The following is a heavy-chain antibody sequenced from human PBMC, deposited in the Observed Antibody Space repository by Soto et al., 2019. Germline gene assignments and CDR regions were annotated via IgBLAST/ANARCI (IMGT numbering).Heavy chain of an antibody. CDR3: ARLYNSGYYRHEGDSYFYCLDV. Sequence: QVPLQESGPGLVKPSETLSVTCSVSGASIRDYYWSWIRQPAGKGLEWIGRMYTSGNTQYNPSLTSRLTRSTETSVNQFSLTLRAVTAADTAIYFCARLYNSGYYRHEGDSYFYCLDVWGQGTTVTVSS. CDR1: GASIRDYY. CDR2: MYTSGNT. V-gene: IGHV4-4*07. J-gene: IGHJ6*02. D-gene: IGHD6-19*01.